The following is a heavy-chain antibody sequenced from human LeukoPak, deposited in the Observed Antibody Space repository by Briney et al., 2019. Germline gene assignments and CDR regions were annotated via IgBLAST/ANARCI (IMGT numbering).Heavy chain of an antibody. D-gene: IGHD3-3*01. CDR3: ARGGEWSLLDYYYYMDV. Sequence: PGGSLRRSCAASGFTFSIYWMHWVRQAPGKGLVWVSRIKSDGSTTSYADSVKGRFTMSRDNTKKTLYLQMNSLRVEDTAVYYCARGGEWSLLDYYYYMDVWGKGTTVTVSS. J-gene: IGHJ6*03. V-gene: IGHV3-74*01. CDR1: GFTFSIYW. CDR2: IKSDGSTT.